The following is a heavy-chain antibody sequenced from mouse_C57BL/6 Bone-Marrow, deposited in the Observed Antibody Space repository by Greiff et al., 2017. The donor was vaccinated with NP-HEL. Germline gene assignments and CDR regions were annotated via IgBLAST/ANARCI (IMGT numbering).Heavy chain of an antibody. J-gene: IGHJ4*01. CDR3: SRGGYGRSRFEYAMDY. CDR1: GYAFSSYW. D-gene: IGHD1-1*01. V-gene: IGHV1-80*01. Sequence: QVQLQQSGAELVKPGASVKISCKASGYAFSSYWMNWVKERPGKGLEWIGQINPGDGDTKYNGKFKGKATLTADKSSSTAYMQVSSLTSEDSAVYVCSRGGYGRSRFEYAMDYWGQGTSVTVSS. CDR2: INPGDGDT.